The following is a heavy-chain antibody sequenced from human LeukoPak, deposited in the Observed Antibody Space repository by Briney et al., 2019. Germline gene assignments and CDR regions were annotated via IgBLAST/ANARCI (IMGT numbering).Heavy chain of an antibody. V-gene: IGHV4-4*07. D-gene: IGHD1-26*01. J-gene: IGHJ4*02. CDR2: IYSSGST. CDR1: GGSISSYY. Sequence: SETLSLTCTVSGGSISSYYWSWIRQPAGKGLEWLGRIYSSGSTSYNPSLRSRVPMSVDMSKNQFSLKLSSVTAADMAVYYCARDREGATIFDYWGQGTLVTVSS. CDR3: ARDREGATIFDY.